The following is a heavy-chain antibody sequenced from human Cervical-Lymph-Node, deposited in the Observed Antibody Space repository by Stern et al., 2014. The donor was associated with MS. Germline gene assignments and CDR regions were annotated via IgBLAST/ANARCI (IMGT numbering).Heavy chain of an antibody. D-gene: IGHD5-24*01. CDR1: GFSFSSYW. CDR2: IDSDGSTT. Sequence: EMQLVESGGGLVQPGGSLRLSCAASGFSFSSYWMHWVRQAPGKGLVCVSRIDSDGSTTGYADSVKGRFTISRDNAKNTLYLQMNSLRAEDTAVYYCATLGWADYWGQGTLVTVSS. V-gene: IGHV3-74*02. CDR3: ATLGWADY. J-gene: IGHJ4*02.